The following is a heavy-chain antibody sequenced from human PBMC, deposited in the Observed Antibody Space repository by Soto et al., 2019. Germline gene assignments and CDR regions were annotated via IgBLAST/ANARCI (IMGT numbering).Heavy chain of an antibody. Sequence: QLLLQESGPGLVKPSETLSLTCTVSGGSILDSTYYWAWIRQSPGKGLEWIGTVFYSGGTFYTPSHKSRATMSLDTSNTQLSLTLRSVTAADTAVYSCARQASGYSSGWFDPWGQGSLVTVSS. CDR1: GGSILDSTYY. J-gene: IGHJ5*02. CDR2: VFYSGGT. CDR3: ARQASGYSSGWFDP. D-gene: IGHD3-22*01. V-gene: IGHV4-39*01.